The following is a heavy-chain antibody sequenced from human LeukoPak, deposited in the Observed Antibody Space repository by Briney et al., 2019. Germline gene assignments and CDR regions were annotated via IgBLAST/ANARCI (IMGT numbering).Heavy chain of an antibody. Sequence: SETLSLTCAVYGGSFRGYRWGWSRQSPGKGMEWIGEIDDSGITNYNPSLKSRVTISEDTSKNQFSLKLKSVTAADTAVYYCARDDSSSWYDWFDPWGQGTLVTVSS. D-gene: IGHD6-13*01. CDR3: ARDDSSSWYDWFDP. V-gene: IGHV4-34*01. CDR2: IDDSGIT. CDR1: GGSFRGYR. J-gene: IGHJ5*02.